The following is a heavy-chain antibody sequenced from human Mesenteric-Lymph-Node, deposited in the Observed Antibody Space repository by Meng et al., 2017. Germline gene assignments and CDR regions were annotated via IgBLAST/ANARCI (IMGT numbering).Heavy chain of an antibody. CDR3: ARDPYATGWAG. Sequence: QLPLQESCPGLVKPSGTLSLTCAVSGGSISISTWWSWVRQPPGKGLEWIGEIYHSGGTNYNPSLRGRVTISLDKSKNQFSLTLRSVTAADTAVYYCARDPYATGWAGWGQGTLVTVSS. CDR1: GGSISISTW. V-gene: IGHV4-4*02. CDR2: IYHSGGT. J-gene: IGHJ4*02. D-gene: IGHD6-19*01.